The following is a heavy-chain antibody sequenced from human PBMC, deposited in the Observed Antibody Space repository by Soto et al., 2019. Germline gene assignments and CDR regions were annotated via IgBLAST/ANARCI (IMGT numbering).Heavy chain of an antibody. Sequence: GGSLRLSCAASGFTFSGSAMHWVRQASGKGLEWVGRIRSKANSYATAYAASVKGRFTISRDDSKNTAYLQMNSLKTEDTAVYYCTRFFEYYTYHYYGMDVWGQGSSVPVSS. D-gene: IGHD3-3*01. CDR3: TRFFEYYTYHYYGMDV. V-gene: IGHV3-73*01. J-gene: IGHJ6*02. CDR2: IRSKANSYAT. CDR1: GFTFSGSA.